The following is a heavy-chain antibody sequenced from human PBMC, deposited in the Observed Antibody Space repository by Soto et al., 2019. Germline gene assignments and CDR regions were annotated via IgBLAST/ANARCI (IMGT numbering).Heavy chain of an antibody. CDR2: VHHSWGS. D-gene: IGHD3-10*01. V-gene: IGHV4-59*08. Sequence: QVQLQESGPGLVKPSETLSLSCTVSGGSINSYYWSWIRQSPGKRMEWIGYVHHSWGSSYNPSLQSRVAISLDTSKRQGSLKVTSVTATDTAVYYCARQGFGPLHGLVDVWGQGTTVTVSS. CDR3: ARQGFGPLHGLVDV. CDR1: GGSINSYY. J-gene: IGHJ6*02.